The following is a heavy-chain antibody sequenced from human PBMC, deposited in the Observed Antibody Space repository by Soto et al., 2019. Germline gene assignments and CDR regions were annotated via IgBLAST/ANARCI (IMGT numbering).Heavy chain of an antibody. V-gene: IGHV3-30-3*01. CDR3: ARDLWVRAVAGTNPDY. CDR1: GFTFSSYA. J-gene: IGHJ4*02. Sequence: QVQLVESGGGVVQPGRSLRLSCAASGFTFSSYAMHWVRQAPGKGLEWVAVISYDGSNKYYADSVKGRFTISRDNSKNXLYLKMNSLRAEDTAVYYCARDLWVRAVAGTNPDYWGQGTLVTVSS. CDR2: ISYDGSNK. D-gene: IGHD6-19*01.